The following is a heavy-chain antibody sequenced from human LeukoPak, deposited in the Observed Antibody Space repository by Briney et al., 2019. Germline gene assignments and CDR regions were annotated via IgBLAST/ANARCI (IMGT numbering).Heavy chain of an antibody. CDR1: GYSFTSYW. D-gene: IGHD3-22*01. V-gene: IGHV5-51*01. J-gene: IGHJ4*02. CDR2: IYPGDSDT. Sequence: GESLKISCKGSGYSFTSYWIGWVRQMPGKGLEWMGIIYPGDSDTRYSPAFQGQVTISADKSISTAYLQWSSLKASDTAMYYCARARGSGSSRYYGPPLLDYWGQGTLVTVSS. CDR3: ARARGSGSSRYYGPPLLDY.